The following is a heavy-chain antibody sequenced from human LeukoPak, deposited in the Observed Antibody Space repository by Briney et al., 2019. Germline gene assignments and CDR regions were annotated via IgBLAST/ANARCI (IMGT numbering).Heavy chain of an antibody. V-gene: IGHV4-4*07. CDR2: IYTNGNS. CDR3: ARRGKDGYNLASQNYFDY. J-gene: IGHJ4*02. D-gene: IGHD5-24*01. Sequence: SETLSLTCTVSGGSISDYYWSWIRQPAGKGLEWIGRIYTNGNSNYNPSLKGRVTMSVDTSKSQVSLKLNSVTAADTALYYCARRGKDGYNLASQNYFDYWGQGTLVTVSS. CDR1: GGSISDYY.